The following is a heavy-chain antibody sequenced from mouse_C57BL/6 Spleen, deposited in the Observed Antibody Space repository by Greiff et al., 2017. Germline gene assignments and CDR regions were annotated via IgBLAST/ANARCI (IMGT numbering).Heavy chain of an antibody. J-gene: IGHJ2*01. CDR3: ARDGGGSSGYFDY. CDR2: INYDGSST. Sequence: EVQLVESEGGLVQPGSSMKLSCTASGFTFSDYYMAWVRQVPEKGLEWVANINYDGSSTYYLDSLKSRFIISRDNAKNILYLQMSSLKSEDTATYYCARDGGGSSGYFDYWGQGTTLTVSS. CDR1: GFTFSDYY. V-gene: IGHV5-16*01. D-gene: IGHD3-2*02.